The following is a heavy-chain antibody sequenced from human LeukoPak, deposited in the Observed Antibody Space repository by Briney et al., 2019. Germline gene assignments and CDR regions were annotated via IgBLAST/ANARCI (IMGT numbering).Heavy chain of an antibody. CDR2: IYYSGNT. D-gene: IGHD3-10*01. Sequence: SETLSLTCTVSSGSISTYYWSWIRQPPGKGLEWIGFIYYSGNTNYNPSLKSRVTVSVDTSKNQFSLKLSSVTAADTAVYRCARHIGGSGSHDAFDIWGQGTMVTVSS. J-gene: IGHJ3*02. V-gene: IGHV4-59*08. CDR3: ARHIGGSGSHDAFDI. CDR1: SGSISTYY.